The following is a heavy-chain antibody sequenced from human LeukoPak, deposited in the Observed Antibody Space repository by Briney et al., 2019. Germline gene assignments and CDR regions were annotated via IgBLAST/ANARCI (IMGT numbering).Heavy chain of an antibody. Sequence: ASVTVSCKPSGYSFTTFGMTWVRQAPGQGLEWMGWISGKNGDTKSTQKLQGRVTMTTDTSTSTAYMELKSLTSDDTAVYYCARAGATVTRHFDYWGQGTLVTVSS. CDR2: ISGKNGDT. CDR1: GYSFTTFG. D-gene: IGHD4-17*01. J-gene: IGHJ4*02. CDR3: ARAGATVTRHFDY. V-gene: IGHV1-18*01.